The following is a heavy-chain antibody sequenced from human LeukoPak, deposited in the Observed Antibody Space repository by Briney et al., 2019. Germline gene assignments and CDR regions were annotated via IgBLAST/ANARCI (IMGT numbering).Heavy chain of an antibody. CDR3: ARNYYDSSGYYGDAFDI. V-gene: IGHV4-59*08. Sequence: PSETLSLTCTVSGGSISSYYWSWIRQPPGKGLEWIGYIYYSGSTNCNPSLKSRVTISVDTSKNQFSLKLSSVTAADTAVYYCARNYYDSSGYYGDAFDIWGQGTMVTVSS. CDR1: GGSISSYY. D-gene: IGHD3-22*01. CDR2: IYYSGST. J-gene: IGHJ3*02.